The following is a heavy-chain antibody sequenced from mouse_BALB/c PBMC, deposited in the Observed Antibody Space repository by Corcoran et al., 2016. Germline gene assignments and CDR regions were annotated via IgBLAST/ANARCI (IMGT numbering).Heavy chain of an antibody. Sequence: EVQLQQSGAVLVRPGSLVKLSCKASGFNIKDYYKHWVKQRPEQGLEWIGWIDPENGNTIYDPKFQGKASIAADTSSNTAYLQLSRLTSEDTAVYYCARYGLRSFAYWGQGTLVTVSA. CDR3: ARYGLRSFAY. D-gene: IGHD1-1*01. CDR2: IDPENGNT. J-gene: IGHJ3*01. V-gene: IGHV14-1*02. CDR1: GFNIKDYY.